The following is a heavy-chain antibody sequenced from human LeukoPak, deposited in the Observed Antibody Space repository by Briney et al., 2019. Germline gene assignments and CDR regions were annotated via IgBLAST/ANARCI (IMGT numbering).Heavy chain of an antibody. CDR3: AKSGVIQGYYYYYMDV. CDR2: ISWKSDRI. CDR1: GFSFDDYA. Sequence: GGSLRLSCAASGFSFDDYAMHWVRQAPGKGLEWVSGISWKSDRIGYADSVKGRFTISRDNAKNSLYLQMNSLRAEDTALYYCAKSGVIQGYYYYYMDVWGKGTTVTISS. D-gene: IGHD5-18*01. J-gene: IGHJ6*03. V-gene: IGHV3-9*01.